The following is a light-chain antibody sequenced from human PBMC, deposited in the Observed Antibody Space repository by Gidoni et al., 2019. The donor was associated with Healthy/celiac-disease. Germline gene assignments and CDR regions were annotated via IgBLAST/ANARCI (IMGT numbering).Light chain of an antibody. CDR2: GAS. Sequence: EIVLTQSPGTLSLSPGDRATLSCRASQSVSSSYLAWYQQQPGQAPRLLIYGASSRATGIPDRFSGSGSGTDFTLTISRLEPEDFAVYYCQQYGSSRLTFXGXTKVEIK. CDR3: QQYGSSRLT. J-gene: IGKJ4*01. V-gene: IGKV3-20*01. CDR1: QSVSSSY.